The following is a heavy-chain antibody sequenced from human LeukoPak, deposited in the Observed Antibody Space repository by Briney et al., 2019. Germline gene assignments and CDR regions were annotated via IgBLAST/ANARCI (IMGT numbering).Heavy chain of an antibody. V-gene: IGHV4-34*01. D-gene: IGHD6-13*01. CDR1: GGSFSDYY. Sequence: KSSETLSLTCGVYGGSFSDYYWSWIRQPPEKGLEWIGEINHSGTTKYNPSLKSRVTISVDTSKNQFSLKLSSVTAADTAVYYCAREGSWYKRLDYWGQGTLVTVSS. CDR3: AREGSWYKRLDY. J-gene: IGHJ4*02. CDR2: INHSGTT.